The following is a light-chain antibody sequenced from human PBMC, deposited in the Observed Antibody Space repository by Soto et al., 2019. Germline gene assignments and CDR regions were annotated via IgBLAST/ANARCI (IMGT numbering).Light chain of an antibody. V-gene: IGKV3-11*01. CDR3: QQRKYWPPIT. J-gene: IGKJ5*01. CDR2: DAS. CDR1: QSVEKY. Sequence: VLMQSPATLSLSPGERATLSCRASQSVEKYLAWYQQKPGQAPRLLIFDASNRATGIPARFSGSGSGTDFTLTISSLEPEDFAVYYCQQRKYWPPITFGQGTRLEIK.